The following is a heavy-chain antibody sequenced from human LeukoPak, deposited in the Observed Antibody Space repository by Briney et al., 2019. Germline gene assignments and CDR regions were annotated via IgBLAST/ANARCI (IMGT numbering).Heavy chain of an antibody. Sequence: SETLSLTCTVSGGSISSGDYYWSWLRQPPGKGLAWIGYIYYSGSAYYHPSLKSRVTISVDTSKNQLSLKLSSVTAADTAVYYCARMVRGVIILDYWGQGTLVTVSS. J-gene: IGHJ4*02. CDR3: ARMVRGVIILDY. D-gene: IGHD3-10*01. V-gene: IGHV4-30-4*08. CDR1: GGSISSGDYY. CDR2: IYYSGSA.